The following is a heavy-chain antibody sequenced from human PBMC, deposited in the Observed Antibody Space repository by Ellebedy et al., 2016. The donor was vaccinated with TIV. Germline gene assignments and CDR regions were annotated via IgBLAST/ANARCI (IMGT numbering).Heavy chain of an antibody. Sequence: GESLKIPCAAPGFPFSRYALSLVRPAPGTGLEWVSAISGSGGSTYYADSVEGRFTISRDNSKNTLYLQMTSLRVEDTALYYCAKDSGWEHEFWGQGTLVTISS. CDR3: AKDSGWEHEF. J-gene: IGHJ4*02. CDR2: ISGSGGST. CDR1: GFPFSRYA. D-gene: IGHD3-10*01. V-gene: IGHV3-23*01.